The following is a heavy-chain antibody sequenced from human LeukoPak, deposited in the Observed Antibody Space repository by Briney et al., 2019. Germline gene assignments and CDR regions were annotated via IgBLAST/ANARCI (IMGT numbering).Heavy chain of an antibody. J-gene: IGHJ4*02. D-gene: IGHD5-12*01. CDR2: IYYSGST. Sequence: SETLSLTCTVSGGSISSYYWSWIRQPPGKGLEWIGNIYYSGSTNYNPSLKSRVTISVDTSKNQLSLKLTSVTAADTAVYYCARRYSGYDWGYYFDYWGQGFLVTVSS. CDR1: GGSISSYY. V-gene: IGHV4-59*01. CDR3: ARRYSGYDWGYYFDY.